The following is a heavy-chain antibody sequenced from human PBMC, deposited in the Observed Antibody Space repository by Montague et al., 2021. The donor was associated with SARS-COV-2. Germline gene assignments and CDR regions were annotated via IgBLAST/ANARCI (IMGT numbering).Heavy chain of an antibody. Sequence: SETLSLTCTVSGGSISSSSYYWGWTRQPPGKGLEWIGSIYYTGSTYYNPSLKSRVTISVDTSKNQFSLKLSSVTAADTAVYYCAGDTRIAMLVVVTRYGLDVWGKGTTVTVSS. CDR3: AGDTRIAMLVVVTRYGLDV. V-gene: IGHV4-39*07. CDR2: IYYTGST. D-gene: IGHD3-22*01. CDR1: GGSISSSSYY. J-gene: IGHJ6*04.